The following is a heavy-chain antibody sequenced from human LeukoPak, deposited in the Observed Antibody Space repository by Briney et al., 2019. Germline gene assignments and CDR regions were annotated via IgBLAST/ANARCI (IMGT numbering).Heavy chain of an antibody. Sequence: GASVKVSCKASGYTFTGYYMHWVRQAPGQGLEWMGWINPNSGGTNYAQKFQGRVTMTRDTSISTAYMELSRLRSDDTAVYYCARDVDCSSTSCSYSIESGWGQGTLVTVSS. CDR1: GYTFTGYY. CDR3: ARDVDCSSTSCSYSIESG. V-gene: IGHV1-2*02. D-gene: IGHD2-2*01. CDR2: INPNSGGT. J-gene: IGHJ4*02.